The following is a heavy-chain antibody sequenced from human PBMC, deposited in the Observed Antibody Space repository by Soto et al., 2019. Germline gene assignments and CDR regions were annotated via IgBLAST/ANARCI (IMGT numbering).Heavy chain of an antibody. CDR2: IWYDGTNK. J-gene: IGHJ2*01. D-gene: IGHD6-13*01. V-gene: IGHV3-33*01. CDR1: GFIFSAYA. CDR3: ARAAGYSSTYYSPWYFEL. Sequence: QVQLVESGGGVVQPGRSLRLSCAASGFIFSAYAMYWVRQAPGKGLEWVAVIWYDGTNKYIADSVRGRFTISRDNSKNTLYLKMNGLRAEDTAVYYCARAAGYSSTYYSPWYFELWGRGTLVTVSS.